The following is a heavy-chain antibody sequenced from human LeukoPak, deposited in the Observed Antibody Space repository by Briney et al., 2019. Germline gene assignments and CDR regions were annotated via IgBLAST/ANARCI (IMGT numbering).Heavy chain of an antibody. CDR3: ARDRSLGIIDY. V-gene: IGHV4-59*12. Sequence: PSATLSLTSIVSGGXISPYYWGWIRPPPGSGLEWIAYIYYSGSTSYNPSLKSRVAMSVDTSNNEVSLKLSSVTAADTAVYHCARDRSLGIIDYWGQGTLITVSS. CDR1: GGXISPYY. CDR2: IYYSGST. D-gene: IGHD3-16*01. J-gene: IGHJ4*02.